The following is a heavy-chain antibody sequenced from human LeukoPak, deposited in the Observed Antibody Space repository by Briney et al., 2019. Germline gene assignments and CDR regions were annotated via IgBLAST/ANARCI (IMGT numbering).Heavy chain of an antibody. CDR2: IRYDGSNK. J-gene: IGHJ4*02. V-gene: IGHV3-30*02. D-gene: IGHD2-15*01. CDR3: AKGALGYCSGGSCYSDDY. Sequence: GGSLRLSCAASGSTFSSYGMHWVRQAPGKGLEWVAFIRYDGSNKYYADSVKGRFTISRDNSKNTLYLQMNSLRAEDTAVYYCAKGALGYCSGGSCYSDDYWGQGTLVTVSS. CDR1: GSTFSSYG.